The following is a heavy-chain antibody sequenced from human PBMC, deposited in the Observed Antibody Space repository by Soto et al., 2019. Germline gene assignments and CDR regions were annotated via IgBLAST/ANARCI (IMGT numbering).Heavy chain of an antibody. J-gene: IGHJ4*02. V-gene: IGHV3-30*18. CDR1: GLTFSSHG. CDR3: VKERMEQYQLLPFFDF. D-gene: IGHD2-2*01. CDR2: ISYDGRNE. Sequence: QVQLVESGGGVVQPGRSLRLSCAASGLTFSSHGMHWLRQAPGKGLEWVAVISYDGRNEYYANSVKGRFTISRDNSKNTLYLRMNSLRAEDTAVYYCVKERMEQYQLLPFFDFWGQGTLVIVSS.